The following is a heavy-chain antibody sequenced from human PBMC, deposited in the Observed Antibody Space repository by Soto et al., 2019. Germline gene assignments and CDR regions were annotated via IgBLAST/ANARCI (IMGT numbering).Heavy chain of an antibody. CDR1: GFTFSRYA. J-gene: IGHJ5*02. D-gene: IGHD3-10*01. CDR3: ARDVGSSGSSRWFDT. Sequence: GGSLRLSCAASGFTFSRYAMSWVRQAPGKGLEWVSAISGSGGSTYYADSVKGRFTISRDNSKNTLYLQMNSLRAEDTATYYCARDVGSSGSSRWFDTWGQGTLVTVSS. CDR2: ISGSGGST. V-gene: IGHV3-23*01.